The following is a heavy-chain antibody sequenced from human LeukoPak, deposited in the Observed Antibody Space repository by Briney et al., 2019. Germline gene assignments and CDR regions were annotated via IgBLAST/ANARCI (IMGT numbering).Heavy chain of an antibody. D-gene: IGHD2-8*01. Sequence: SVKVSCKASGGTFSSYAISWVRQAPGQGLEWMGRIIPILGIANYAQKFQGRVTITADKSTSTAYMELGSLRSEDTAVYYCARANIHCTNGVCYSFDPWGQGTLVTVSS. V-gene: IGHV1-69*04. J-gene: IGHJ5*02. CDR2: IIPILGIA. CDR1: GGTFSSYA. CDR3: ARANIHCTNGVCYSFDP.